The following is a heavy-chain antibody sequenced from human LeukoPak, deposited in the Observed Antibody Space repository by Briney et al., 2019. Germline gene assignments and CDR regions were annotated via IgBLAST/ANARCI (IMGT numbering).Heavy chain of an antibody. CDR2: INPNSGGT. J-gene: IGHJ5*02. CDR1: GYTFTGYY. CDR3: ARAQYGDYSAWFDP. Sequence: ASVKVSCKASGYTFTGYYMHWVRQAPRQGLEWMGWINPNSGGTNYAQKFQGRVTMTRDTSISTAYMELSRLRSDDTAVYYCARAQYGDYSAWFDPWGQGTLVTVSS. D-gene: IGHD4-17*01. V-gene: IGHV1-2*02.